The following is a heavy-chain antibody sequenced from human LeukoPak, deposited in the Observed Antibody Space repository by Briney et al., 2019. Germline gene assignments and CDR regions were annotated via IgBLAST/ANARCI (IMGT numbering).Heavy chain of an antibody. CDR3: ARYGPWDIYYYFDY. CDR2: IYPGGSDT. CDR1: GYSFTSYW. D-gene: IGHD2-15*01. V-gene: IGHV5-51*01. J-gene: IGHJ4*02. Sequence: GESLQISCQGSGYSFTSYWIGWVRQMPGKGLEWMGIIYPGGSDTRYSPSFQGQVTISADKSISTAYLQWSSLKASDTAMYYCARYGPWDIYYYFDYWGQGTLVTVSS.